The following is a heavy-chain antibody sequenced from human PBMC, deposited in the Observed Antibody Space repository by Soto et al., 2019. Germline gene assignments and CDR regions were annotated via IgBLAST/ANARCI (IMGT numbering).Heavy chain of an antibody. J-gene: IGHJ5*02. CDR3: ARDRTVTTFDP. Sequence: EVQLVESGGGLVQPGGSLRLSCAASGFTFSSYSMNWVRQAPGKGLEWVSYISSSSSTIYYADSVRGRFTISRDNAKNSLYLQVNSLRDEDTAVYYCARDRTVTTFDPWGQGTLVTVSS. V-gene: IGHV3-48*02. CDR1: GFTFSSYS. CDR2: ISSSSSTI. D-gene: IGHD4-17*01.